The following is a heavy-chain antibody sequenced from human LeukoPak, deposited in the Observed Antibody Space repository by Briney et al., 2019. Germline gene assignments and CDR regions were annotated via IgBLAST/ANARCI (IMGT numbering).Heavy chain of an antibody. Sequence: GGSLRLSCAASGFTFSSYAMNWVRQAPGKGLEWVSSVSDSGGKTYYAASVKGRFTISRDNSKNTLYLQMNSLRAEDTAVYYCAKAPDYDVLTGTSFDSWGQGALVTVSS. J-gene: IGHJ4*02. CDR1: GFTFSSYA. CDR2: VSDSGGKT. V-gene: IGHV3-23*01. D-gene: IGHD3-9*01. CDR3: AKAPDYDVLTGTSFDS.